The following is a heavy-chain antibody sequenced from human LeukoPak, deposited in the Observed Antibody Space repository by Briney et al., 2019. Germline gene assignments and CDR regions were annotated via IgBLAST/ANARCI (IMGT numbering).Heavy chain of an antibody. D-gene: IGHD5-24*01. CDR3: ARVFEMATIRKLYYFDH. J-gene: IGHJ4*02. CDR1: GGSIGRSSYF. V-gene: IGHV4-39*01. Sequence: PTETLSLTCRVSGGSIGRSSYFWGWIRQPPGKGPEWIGSNYYSGSAYYNPSLRRRVTISVDTSKNQFSLKFSSVTAADTAIYYCARVFEMATIRKLYYFDHWGQGTLVTGSS. CDR2: NYYSGSA.